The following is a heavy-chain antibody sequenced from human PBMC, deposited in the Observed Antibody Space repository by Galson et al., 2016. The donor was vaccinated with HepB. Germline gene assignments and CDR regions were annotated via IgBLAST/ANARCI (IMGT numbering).Heavy chain of an antibody. CDR3: AKVRGGALDYFDWLFPDY. Sequence: WVRQAPGKGLDWVASISYDGNNKYYADSVKGRFTMSRDNSKNTLYLQMNSLRAEDTAVYYCAKVRGGALDYFDWLFPDYWGQGTRVTVSA. CDR2: ISYDGNNK. V-gene: IGHV3-30*18. D-gene: IGHD3-9*01. J-gene: IGHJ4*02.